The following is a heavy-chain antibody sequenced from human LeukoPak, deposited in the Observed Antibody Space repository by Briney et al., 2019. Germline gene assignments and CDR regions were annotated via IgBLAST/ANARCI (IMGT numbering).Heavy chain of an antibody. CDR1: GYTFTSHV. Sequence: GASVKVSCKASGYTFTSHVIHWVRQAPGPRLDWMGWIDTANGNTQNSQNFQGRVTITRDTSASTAYMELSSLGSEDTAVYYCARDLGMGIAVADPFDYWGQGTLVTVSS. J-gene: IGHJ4*02. CDR3: ARDLGMGIAVADPFDY. V-gene: IGHV1-3*04. CDR2: IDTANGNT. D-gene: IGHD6-19*01.